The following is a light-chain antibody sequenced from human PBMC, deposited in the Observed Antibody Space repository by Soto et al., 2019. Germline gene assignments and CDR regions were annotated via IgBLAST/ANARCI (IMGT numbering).Light chain of an antibody. CDR3: SSYTSISTWV. V-gene: IGLV2-18*02. J-gene: IGLJ3*02. CDR2: GVS. CDR1: SSDIGSYDR. Sequence: QSVLTQPPSVSGSPGQSVTISCTGTSSDIGSYDRVSWYQQPPGTAPKLIIYGVSDRPSGVPDRFSGSKSGNTASLTISGLQAEDEADYYCSSYTSISTWVFGGGTQLTVL.